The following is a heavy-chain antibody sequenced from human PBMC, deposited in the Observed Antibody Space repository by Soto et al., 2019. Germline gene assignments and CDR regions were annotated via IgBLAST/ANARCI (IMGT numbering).Heavy chain of an antibody. Sequence: ASVKVSCKASGYTFTGYYMHWVRQAPGQGLEWMGWINGNSGGTNYAQKFQGRVTMTRDTSIITAYMDLSRLTSDDTAVYYCARGYCSDSGCSPFFDYWGQGTLVSVSS. V-gene: IGHV1-2*02. D-gene: IGHD2-15*01. CDR2: INGNSGGT. J-gene: IGHJ4*02. CDR3: ARGYCSDSGCSPFFDY. CDR1: GYTFTGYY.